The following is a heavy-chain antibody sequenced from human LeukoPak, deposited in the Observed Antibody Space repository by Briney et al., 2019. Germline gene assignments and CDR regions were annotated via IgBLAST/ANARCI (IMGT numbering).Heavy chain of an antibody. J-gene: IGHJ6*03. CDR2: MNPNSGNT. Sequence: GASVKVSCKASGYTFTSYDINWVRQATEQGLEWMGWMNPNSGNTGYAQKFQGRVTMTRNTSISTAYMELSSLRSEDTAVYYCARGPYYYYYMDVWGKGTTVTVSS. CDR3: ARGPYYYYYMDV. CDR1: GYTFTSYD. V-gene: IGHV1-8*01.